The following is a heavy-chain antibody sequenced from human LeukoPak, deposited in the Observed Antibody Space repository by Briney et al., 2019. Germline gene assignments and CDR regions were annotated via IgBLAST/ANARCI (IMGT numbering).Heavy chain of an antibody. CDR2: INPSGGST. V-gene: IGHV1-46*01. J-gene: IGHJ5*02. Sequence: ASVKVSCKASGYTFTSYYMHWVRQAPGQGLEWMGIINPSGGSTSYAQKFQGRVTMTTDTSTSTAYMELRSLRSDDTAVYYCARSNWFDPWGQGTLVTVSS. CDR3: ARSNWFDP. CDR1: GYTFTSYY.